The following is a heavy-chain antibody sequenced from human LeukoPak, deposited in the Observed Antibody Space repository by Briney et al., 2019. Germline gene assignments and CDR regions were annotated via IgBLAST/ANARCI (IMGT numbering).Heavy chain of an antibody. CDR1: GGTFSSYA. CDR2: IIPIFGIA. V-gene: IGHV1-69*04. D-gene: IGHD2-2*01. Sequence: SVKVSCKASGGTFSSYAISWVRQAPGQGLEWMGRIIPIFGIANYAQKFQGRVTITADKSTGTAYMELSSLRSEDTAVFYCARDVCSSTSCYSYYYYYGMDVWGQGTTVTVSS. J-gene: IGHJ6*02. CDR3: ARDVCSSTSCYSYYYYYGMDV.